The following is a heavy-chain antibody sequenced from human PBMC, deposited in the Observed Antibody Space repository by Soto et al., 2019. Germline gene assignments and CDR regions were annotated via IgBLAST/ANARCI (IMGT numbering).Heavy chain of an antibody. CDR2: VNHSGTT. CDR1: GGSFSGYY. J-gene: IGHJ5*02. D-gene: IGHD2-2*01. CDR3: ARGSNIVVVPAARVGWFDP. V-gene: IGHV4-34*01. Sequence: SETLSLTCAVYGGSFSGYYWSWIRQPPGKGMEWIGEVNHSGTTNYNPSLKSRVTISVDTSKSQFSRKLSSVTAADTAVYYCARGSNIVVVPAARVGWFDPGGQGPLVTVSS.